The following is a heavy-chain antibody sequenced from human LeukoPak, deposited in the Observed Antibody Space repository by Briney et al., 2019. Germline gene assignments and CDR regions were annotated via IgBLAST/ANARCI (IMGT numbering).Heavy chain of an antibody. CDR1: GGSISSSSYY. CDR2: IYYSGST. V-gene: IGHV4-39*07. J-gene: IGHJ5*02. CDR3: AREAVDGNWFDP. Sequence: SEALSLTCTVSGGSISSSSYYWGWIRQPPGKGLEWIGSIYYSGSTYYNPSLKSRVTISVDTSKNQFSLQLNSLTAADTAVYYCAREAVDGNWFDPWGQGTLVTVSS. D-gene: IGHD2-15*01.